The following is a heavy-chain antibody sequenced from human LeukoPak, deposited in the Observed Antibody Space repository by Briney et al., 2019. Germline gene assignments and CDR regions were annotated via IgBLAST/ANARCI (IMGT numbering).Heavy chain of an antibody. CDR1: GFTFGDYA. D-gene: IGHD4-17*01. V-gene: IGHV3-49*04. CDR2: IRSKAYGGTT. J-gene: IGHJ4*02. CDR3: TRCDYGDYGHQPPAMDY. Sequence: GGSLRLSCTASGFTFGDYAMSWVRQAPGKGLEWVGFIRSKAYGGTTEYAASVKGRFIISRDDSKSIAYLQMNSLKTEDTAVYYCTRCDYGDYGHQPPAMDYWGQGTLVSVSS.